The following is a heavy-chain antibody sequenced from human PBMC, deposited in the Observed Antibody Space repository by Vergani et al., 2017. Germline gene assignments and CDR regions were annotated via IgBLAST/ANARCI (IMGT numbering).Heavy chain of an antibody. CDR2: INHSGST. CDR3: ARGPHVDTAMVGYYYYYGMDV. Sequence: QVQLQQWGAGLLKPSETLSLTCAVYGGSFSGYYWSWIRQPPGXGLEWIGEINHSGSTNYNPSLKSRVTISVDTSKNQFSLKLSSVTAADTAVYYCARGPHVDTAMVGYYYYYGMDVWGQGTTVTVSS. V-gene: IGHV4-34*01. CDR1: GGSFSGYY. J-gene: IGHJ6*02. D-gene: IGHD5-18*01.